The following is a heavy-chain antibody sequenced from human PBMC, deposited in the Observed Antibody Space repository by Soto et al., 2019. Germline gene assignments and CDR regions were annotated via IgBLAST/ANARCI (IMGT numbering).Heavy chain of an antibody. CDR2: VSSSSDNT. D-gene: IGHD5-12*01. CDR3: AKAGYGSDVLWWFGP. Sequence: LRLSCAASGFTFSSYAMSWVRQAPGRGLEWVSAVSSSSDNTYYADSVKGRFTISRDNSKNTLYLQMNSLRAEDTAIYYCAKAGYGSDVLWWFGPWGLGTLVTVSS. J-gene: IGHJ5*02. CDR1: GFTFSSYA. V-gene: IGHV3-23*01.